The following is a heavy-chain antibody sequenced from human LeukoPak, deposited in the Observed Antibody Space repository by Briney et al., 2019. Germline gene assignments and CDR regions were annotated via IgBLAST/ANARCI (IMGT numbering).Heavy chain of an antibody. V-gene: IGHV1-18*01. CDR2: INTYNGNT. CDR3: ARGTLDAFDI. J-gene: IGHJ3*02. Sequence: VKVSCKASGGTFSSYAISWVRQAPGQGLEWMGWINTYNGNTDYVQKFQGRVTMTTDTSTSTAYMEVRSLRSDDTAVYYCARGTLDAFDIWGQGTMVSVSS. CDR1: GGTFSSYA. D-gene: IGHD2-15*01.